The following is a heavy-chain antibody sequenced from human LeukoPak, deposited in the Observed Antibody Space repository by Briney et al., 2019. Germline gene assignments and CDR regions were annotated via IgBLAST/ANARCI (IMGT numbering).Heavy chain of an antibody. V-gene: IGHV3-23*01. J-gene: IGHJ4*02. Sequence: GGSLRLSCAASGFTVSSNYVSWVRQAPGKGLEWVSAISGSGGSTYYADSVKGRFTISRDNSKNTLYLQMNSLRAEDTAVYYCAKGGITMIVVVITYFDYWGQGTLVTVSS. CDR1: GFTVSSNY. D-gene: IGHD3-22*01. CDR2: ISGSGGST. CDR3: AKGGITMIVVVITYFDY.